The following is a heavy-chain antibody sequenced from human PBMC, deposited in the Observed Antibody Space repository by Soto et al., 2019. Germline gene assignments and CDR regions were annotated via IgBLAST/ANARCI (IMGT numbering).Heavy chain of an antibody. CDR3: ARDGREASGMDV. D-gene: IGHD1-26*01. CDR1: GGSISSHY. CDR2: IYYRGST. J-gene: IGHJ6*02. V-gene: IGHV4-59*11. Sequence: SETLSLTCTVSGGSISSHYWSWVRQAPGKGLEWIGHIYYRGSTSYNPSLRSRSTISVDTSNNQFSLKLNSVTTADTAVYYCARDGREASGMDVWGQGTEVTVSS.